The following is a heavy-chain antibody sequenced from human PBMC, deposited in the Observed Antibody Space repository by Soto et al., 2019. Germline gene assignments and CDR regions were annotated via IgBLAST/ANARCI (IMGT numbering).Heavy chain of an antibody. CDR1: GFTFSSYA. J-gene: IGHJ6*04. V-gene: IGHV3-15*01. Sequence: PGGSLRLSCAASGFTFSSYAMSWVRQAPGKGLEWVGRIKSKADGGTTDYAAPVKGRFTISRDDSKNTLYLQMNSLKTEDTAVYYCTTGDYYDSSGHYYYYYGMDVWGKGPTVTVSS. CDR3: TTGDYYDSSGHYYYYYGMDV. D-gene: IGHD3-22*01. CDR2: IKSKADGGTT.